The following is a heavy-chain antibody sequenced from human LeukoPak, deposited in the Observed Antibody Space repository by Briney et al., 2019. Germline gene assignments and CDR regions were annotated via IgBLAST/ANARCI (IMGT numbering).Heavy chain of an antibody. CDR1: GYAISSGYF. D-gene: IGHD3-22*01. J-gene: IGHJ2*01. CDR2: IYHSGST. V-gene: IGHV4-38-2*02. CDR3: ARVLRDSSGYFYWYFDL. Sequence: PSETLSLTCSVSGYAISSGYFWGWIRQPPGKGLEWIGTIYHSGSTYYNPSLKSRVTISVDTSKNQFSLKLSSVTAADTAVYYCARVLRDSSGYFYWYFDLWGRGTLVTVSS.